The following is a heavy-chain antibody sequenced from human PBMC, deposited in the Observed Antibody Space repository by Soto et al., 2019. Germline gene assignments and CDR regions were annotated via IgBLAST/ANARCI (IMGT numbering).Heavy chain of an antibody. CDR3: ARRSYSSGWYDWFDP. D-gene: IGHD6-19*01. CDR2: IYYSGST. J-gene: IGHJ5*02. Sequence: SETLSLTCTVSGGSISSYYWSWIRQPPGKGLEWIGYIYYSGSTNYNPSLKSRVTISVDTSKNQFSLKLSSVTAAGTAVYYCARRSYSSGWYDWFDPWGQGTLVTVSS. CDR1: GGSISSYY. V-gene: IGHV4-59*01.